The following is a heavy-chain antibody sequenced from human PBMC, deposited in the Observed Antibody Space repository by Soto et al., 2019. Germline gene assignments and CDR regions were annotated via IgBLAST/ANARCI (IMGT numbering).Heavy chain of an antibody. D-gene: IGHD4-17*01. Sequence: QVQLVQSGAEVRKPGSSVKVSCKASGGIFINYGFSWVRQAPGQGLEWMGGIIPIFGTGDYAQKFQGRVSITADKYTSTVYMELRSLRSDDTAVYYCALLYTRHYDEWYVDLWGRGALLTVSS. CDR1: GGIFINYG. CDR2: IIPIFGTG. CDR3: ALLYTRHYDEWYVDL. V-gene: IGHV1-69*06. J-gene: IGHJ2*01.